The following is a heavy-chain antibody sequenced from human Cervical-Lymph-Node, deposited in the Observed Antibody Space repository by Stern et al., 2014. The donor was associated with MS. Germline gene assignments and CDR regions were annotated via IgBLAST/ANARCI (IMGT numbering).Heavy chain of an antibody. CDR2: ISSSSTHI. Sequence: EVQLVESGGGLVTPGGSLRLSCAASGFTFSSYGMKWVRQAPGKGLEWVSSISSSSTHIFYADSVKGRFTISRDNAKNSVYLQMNSLRAEDTAVYYCATTVTPRTFDYWGQGALVTVSS. V-gene: IGHV3-21*01. J-gene: IGHJ4*02. CDR3: ATTVTPRTFDY. D-gene: IGHD4-17*01. CDR1: GFTFSSYG.